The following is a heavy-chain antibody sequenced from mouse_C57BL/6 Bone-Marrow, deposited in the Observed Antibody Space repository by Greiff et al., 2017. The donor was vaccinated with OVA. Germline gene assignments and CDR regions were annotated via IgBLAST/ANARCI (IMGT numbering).Heavy chain of an antibody. CDR3: ARGGSRLYYLDY. J-gene: IGHJ2*01. CDR2: IDPSDSYT. D-gene: IGHD1-1*01. CDR1: GYTFTSYW. V-gene: IGHV1-69*01. Sequence: QVQLQQPGAELVMPGASVKLSCKASGYTFTSYWMHWVKQRPGQGLEWIGEIDPSDSYTNYNQKFKGKSTLTVDKSSSTAYMQLSIRTSEDAAVYYCARGGSRLYYLDYWGQGTTLTVAS.